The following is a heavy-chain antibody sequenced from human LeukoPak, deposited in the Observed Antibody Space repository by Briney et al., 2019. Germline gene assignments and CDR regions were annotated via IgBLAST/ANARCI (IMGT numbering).Heavy chain of an antibody. CDR2: ISGSGGST. D-gene: IGHD2-2*02. CDR1: GFTFSDSY. Sequence: PGGSLRLSCAASGFTFSDSYMSWFRQVPGKGLEWVSAISGSGGSTYYADSVKGRFTISRDNSKNTLYLQMNSLRAEDTAVYYCAKDILVCSSTSCYKSYYYYGMDVWGQGTTVTVSS. J-gene: IGHJ6*02. V-gene: IGHV3-23*01. CDR3: AKDILVCSSTSCYKSYYYYGMDV.